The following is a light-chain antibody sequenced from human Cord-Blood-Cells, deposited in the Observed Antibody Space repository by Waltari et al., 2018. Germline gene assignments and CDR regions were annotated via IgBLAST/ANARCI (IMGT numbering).Light chain of an antibody. CDR1: SSNIGSNT. V-gene: IGLV1-44*01. J-gene: IGLJ3*02. CDR3: AARDDSLNGRV. Sequence: QSVLTQPPSASGTPGQRVTISCSGSSSNIGSNTVNWYQQLPGPAPKLLIYSNKQRPSGVPDRFSGSKSGTSASLAISGLQSEDEADYYCAARDDSLNGRVFGGGTKLTVL. CDR2: SNK.